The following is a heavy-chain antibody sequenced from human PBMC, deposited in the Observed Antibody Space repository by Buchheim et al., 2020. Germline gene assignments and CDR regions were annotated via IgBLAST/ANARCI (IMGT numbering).Heavy chain of an antibody. CDR3: ARDRRSGPTIFGVVYYYGMDV. CDR2: ISSSGSTI. J-gene: IGHJ6*02. Sequence: EVQLVESGGGLVQPGGSLRLSCAASGFTFSSYEMNWVRQAPGKGLEWVSYISSSGSTIYYADSVKGRFTISRDNAKNSLYLQMNSLRAEDTAVYYCARDRRSGPTIFGVVYYYGMDVWGQGTT. V-gene: IGHV3-48*03. CDR1: GFTFSSYE. D-gene: IGHD3-3*01.